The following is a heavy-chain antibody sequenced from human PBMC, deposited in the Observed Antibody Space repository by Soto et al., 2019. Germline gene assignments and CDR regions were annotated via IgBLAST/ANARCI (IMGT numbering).Heavy chain of an antibody. D-gene: IGHD3-9*01. Sequence: GGSLRLSWSSSGFIFSDYAMNWVRQAPGKGLEWISYINYSGGTAYYADSVKGRLSISRDNAKKSLFLQMNSMRAEHTAIYFCAREGPGFDWLYSLDFWGQGTPVTVSS. CDR3: AREGPGFDWLYSLDF. CDR2: INYSGGTA. J-gene: IGHJ4*02. V-gene: IGHV3-48*03. CDR1: GFIFSDYA.